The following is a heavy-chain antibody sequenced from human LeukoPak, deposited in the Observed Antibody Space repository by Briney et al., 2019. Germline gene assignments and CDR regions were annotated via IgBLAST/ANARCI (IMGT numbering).Heavy chain of an antibody. J-gene: IGHJ3*02. CDR1: GGSVSSGSYY. Sequence: SETLSLTCTVSGGSVSSGSYYWSWIRQPPGKGLEWIGYIYYSGSTNYNPSLKSRVTISVDTSKNQFSLKLRSVTAADTAVYYCARVVYYDSSGYYKGGAFDIWGQGTMVTVSS. CDR2: IYYSGST. V-gene: IGHV4-61*01. CDR3: ARVVYYDSSGYYKGGAFDI. D-gene: IGHD3-22*01.